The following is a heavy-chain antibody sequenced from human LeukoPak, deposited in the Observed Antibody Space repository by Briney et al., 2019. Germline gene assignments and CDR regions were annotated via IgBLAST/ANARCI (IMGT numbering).Heavy chain of an antibody. CDR1: GASISGYY. CDR2: VYYSGIT. D-gene: IGHD3-22*01. J-gene: IGHJ5*02. Sequence: PETLSLTCSVSGASISGYYYNWIRQPPGKGLEWIGYVYYSGITNFNPSLKSRVTMSVDTSKNQFSLKVSSVTAADTAVYYCARVLLSSGSSTWGQGTLVTVSS. CDR3: ARVLLSSGSST. V-gene: IGHV4-59*01.